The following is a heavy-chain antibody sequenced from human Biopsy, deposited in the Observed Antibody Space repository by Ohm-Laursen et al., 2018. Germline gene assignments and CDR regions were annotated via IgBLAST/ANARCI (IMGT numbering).Heavy chain of an antibody. J-gene: IGHJ5*02. CDR3: ARRVSGSGRVDP. D-gene: IGHD3-10*01. V-gene: IGHV4-39*01. Sequence: SDTLSLTCTVSGDSISSDIYYWVWIRQPPGKGLEWIGNIYNSESTSTYYNLSPKGRVSISVDTSHNQFSLKLTSVTAADTAVYFCARRVSGSGRVDPWGQGTLVTVSS. CDR1: GDSISSDIYY. CDR2: IYNSESTST.